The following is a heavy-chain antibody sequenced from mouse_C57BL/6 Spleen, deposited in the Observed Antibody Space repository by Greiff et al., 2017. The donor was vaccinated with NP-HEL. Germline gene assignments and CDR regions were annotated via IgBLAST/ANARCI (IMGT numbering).Heavy chain of an antibody. CDR3: AIPLFTTGFDY. Sequence: QVQLKQPGAELVKPGASVKVSCKASGYTFTSYWMHWVKQRPGQGLEWIGRIHPSDSDTNYNQKFKGKATLTVDKSSSTAYMQLSSLTSEDSAVYYCAIPLFTTGFDYWGQGTTLTVSS. D-gene: IGHD1-1*01. CDR1: GYTFTSYW. J-gene: IGHJ2*01. V-gene: IGHV1-74*01. CDR2: IHPSDSDT.